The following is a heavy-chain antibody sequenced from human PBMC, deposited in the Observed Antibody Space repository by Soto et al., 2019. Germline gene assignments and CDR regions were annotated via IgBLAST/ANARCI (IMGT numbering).Heavy chain of an antibody. CDR3: AKGRYSSGWHPRQYFQH. J-gene: IGHJ1*01. CDR1: GFTVSSNY. D-gene: IGHD6-19*01. V-gene: IGHV3-23*01. CDR2: ISGCGGST. Sequence: PGGSLRLSCAASGFTVSSNYMSWVRQAPGKGLEWVSAISGCGGSTYYADSVKGRFTISRDNSKNTLYLQMNSLRAEDTAVYYCAKGRYSSGWHPRQYFQHWGQGTLVTVSS.